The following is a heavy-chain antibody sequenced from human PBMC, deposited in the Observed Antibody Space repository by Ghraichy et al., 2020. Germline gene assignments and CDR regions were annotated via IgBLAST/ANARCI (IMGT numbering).Heavy chain of an antibody. CDR3: AKDLSSSRTGYYYYYAMGV. CDR1: GFTFSNYA. Sequence: LSLTCAASGFTFSNYAMSWVRQAPGKGLEWVSGISGSADSTHYADSVKGRFTISRDNSNNTLYLQMNILRAEDTAVYYCAKDLSSSRTGYYYYYAMGVWGQGTTVTVSS. V-gene: IGHV3-23*01. CDR2: ISGSADST. D-gene: IGHD6-13*01. J-gene: IGHJ6*02.